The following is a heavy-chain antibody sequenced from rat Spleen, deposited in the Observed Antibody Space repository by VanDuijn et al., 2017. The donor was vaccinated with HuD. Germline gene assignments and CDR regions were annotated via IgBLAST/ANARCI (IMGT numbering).Heavy chain of an antibody. CDR3: TRSHYSSPLYVMDA. CDR1: GFTFNNYW. D-gene: IGHD1-2*01. Sequence: EVQLVESGGGLVQPGRSLKLSCVASGFTFNNYWMTWIRQAPGKGLEWVASITNTGGSTYYPDSVKGRFTISRDNAKSTLYLQMNSLRSEDTATYYCTRSHYSSPLYVMDAWGQGASVTVSS. CDR2: ITNTGGST. V-gene: IGHV5-31*01. J-gene: IGHJ4*01.